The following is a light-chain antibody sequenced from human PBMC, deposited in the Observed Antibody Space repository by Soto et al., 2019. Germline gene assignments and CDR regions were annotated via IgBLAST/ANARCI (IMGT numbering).Light chain of an antibody. V-gene: IGKV1-9*01. CDR1: QGIDTS. CDR3: QQYNSYST. J-gene: IGKJ1*01. Sequence: ILLTQSPSSLSASVGDRVTITCRASQGIDTSLAWYQQKPGKAPKLLIYAVSYLQSGVPSRFSGSGSGTDFTLTISSLQPEDFATYYCQQYNSYSTFGQGTKVDIK. CDR2: AVS.